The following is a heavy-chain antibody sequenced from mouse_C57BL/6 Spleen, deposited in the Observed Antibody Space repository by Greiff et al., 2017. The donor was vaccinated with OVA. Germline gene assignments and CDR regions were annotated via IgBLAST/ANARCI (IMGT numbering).Heavy chain of an antibody. V-gene: IGHV1-59*01. Sequence: QVQLKESGAELVRPGTSVKLSCKASGYTFTSYWMHWVKQRPGQGLEWIGVIDPSDSYTNYNQKFKGKATLTVDTSSSTAYMPLSSLTSEDSAVYYCAREGNYYGTPFDYWGQGTTLTVSS. CDR1: GYTFTSYW. J-gene: IGHJ2*01. CDR2: IDPSDSYT. CDR3: AREGNYYGTPFDY. D-gene: IGHD1-1*01.